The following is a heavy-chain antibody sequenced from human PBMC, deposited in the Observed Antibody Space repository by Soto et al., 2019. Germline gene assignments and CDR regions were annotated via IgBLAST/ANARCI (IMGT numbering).Heavy chain of an antibody. CDR2: INPSGGST. Sequence: QVQLVQSGAEVKKPGASVKVSCKASGYTFTSYYMHWVRQAPGQGLERMGIINPSGGSTSYAQKFQGRGPMTRDTSTSPVYMELSSLTSEDTAVYYCAIRWGYVGWFDPWGQGTVVTVSS. CDR1: GYTFTSYY. CDR3: AIRWGYVGWFDP. D-gene: IGHD5-12*01. J-gene: IGHJ5*02. V-gene: IGHV1-46*01.